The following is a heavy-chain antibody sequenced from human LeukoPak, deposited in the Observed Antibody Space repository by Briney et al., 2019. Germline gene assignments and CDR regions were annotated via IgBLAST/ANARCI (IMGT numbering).Heavy chain of an antibody. CDR2: ISYDGSKI. J-gene: IGHJ4*02. D-gene: IGHD3-9*01. CDR1: GFGFSSYG. V-gene: IGHV3-30*18. CDR3: AKDSFVRDIYRFFDWSFDG. Sequence: GSSLRLSCEASGFGFSSYGMHWVRQAPGKGLEWVAVISYDGSKIYYSDSVKGRFTISRDNSRNTVHLQMNSLRAEDTAVYYCAKDSFVRDIYRFFDWSFDGWGQGTLVTVSS.